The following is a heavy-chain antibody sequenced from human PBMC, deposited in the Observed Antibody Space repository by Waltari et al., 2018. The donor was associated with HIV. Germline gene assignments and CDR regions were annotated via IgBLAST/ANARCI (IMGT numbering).Heavy chain of an antibody. CDR2: IYYSGST. V-gene: IGHV4-59*01. Sequence: QVQLQESGPGLVKPSETLSLTCTVSGGSISSYYWSWIRQPPGKGLEWIGYIYYSGSTNYNPSLKSRVTISVDTSKNQFSLKLSSVTAADTAVYYCARDLLAGTAVGYYYYGMDVWGQGTTVTVSS. CDR3: ARDLLAGTAVGYYYYGMDV. D-gene: IGHD1-1*01. J-gene: IGHJ6*02. CDR1: GGSISSYY.